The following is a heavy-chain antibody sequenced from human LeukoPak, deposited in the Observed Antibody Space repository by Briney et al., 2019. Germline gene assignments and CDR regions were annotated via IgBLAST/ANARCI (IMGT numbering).Heavy chain of an antibody. CDR1: GGTFSSYA. V-gene: IGHV1-69*04. CDR2: IIPMPGTT. CDR3: ARDSGGEAAGAAHTKY. Sequence: SVKVSCKASGGTFSSYAISWVRQAPGQGLEWMGRIIPMPGTTDYAQKFQGRVTITADKSTTTAYMELSSLRSEDTAMYYCARDSGGEAAGAAHTKYWGHGTPVTVSS. D-gene: IGHD6-13*01. J-gene: IGHJ4*01.